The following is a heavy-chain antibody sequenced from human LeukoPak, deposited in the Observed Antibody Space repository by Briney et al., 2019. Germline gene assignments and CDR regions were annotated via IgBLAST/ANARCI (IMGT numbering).Heavy chain of an antibody. CDR3: VRDYVWGTSDPEY. J-gene: IGHJ4*02. CDR1: GFRFSNSW. V-gene: IGHV3-7*01. CDR2: IKEDGSEK. D-gene: IGHD3-16*01. Sequence: PGGSLRLSCAASGFRFSNSWMSWFRQTPRKELEWLGNIKEDGSEKYYLDSMKGRFTISRDNTHSSVFLQMNSLRAEDTAIYYCVRDYVWGTSDPEYWGQGTLVTVSS.